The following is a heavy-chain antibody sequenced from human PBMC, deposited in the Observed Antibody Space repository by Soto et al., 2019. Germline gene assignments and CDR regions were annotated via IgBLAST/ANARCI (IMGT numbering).Heavy chain of an antibody. CDR2: ISSSSSTI. V-gene: IGHV3-48*02. D-gene: IGHD2-21*02. J-gene: IGHJ4*02. CDR1: GFTFSSYS. CDR3: AKDDVSGDGLWLVSD. Sequence: GGSLRLSCAASGFTFSSYSMNWVRQAPGKGLEWVSYISSSSSTIYYADSVKGRFTISRDNAKNSLYLQMNSLRDEDTAIYYCAKDDVSGDGLWLVSDWGQGTPVTVSS.